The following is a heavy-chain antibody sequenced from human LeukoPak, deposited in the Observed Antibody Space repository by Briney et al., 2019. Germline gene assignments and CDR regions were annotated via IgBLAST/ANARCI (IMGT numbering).Heavy chain of an antibody. V-gene: IGHV3-74*01. Sequence: PGGSLRLSCAASGFSFSGYWMHWVRQAPGKGLVWVSCINSDGSITNYADSVEGRFTISRDNAKNTLYLQMNSLRAEDTAVYYCASPTLDYGGDSAGWGQGTLVTVSS. CDR3: ASPTLDYGGDSAG. D-gene: IGHD4-23*01. J-gene: IGHJ4*02. CDR2: INSDGSIT. CDR1: GFSFSGYW.